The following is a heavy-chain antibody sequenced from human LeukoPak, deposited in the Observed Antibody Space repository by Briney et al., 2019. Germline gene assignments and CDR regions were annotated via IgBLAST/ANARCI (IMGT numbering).Heavy chain of an antibody. CDR1: GFTFNNYG. V-gene: IGHV3-30*18. J-gene: IGHJ4*02. D-gene: IGHD3-22*01. CDR2: ISYDGRNK. Sequence: GGSLRLSCAASGFTFNNYGMHWVRQAPGKGLEWVAVISYDGRNKHYPDSVKGRFTISRDISTDTLWLQMDSPRTEDTAVYYCAKDQPVYDSSGYFDYWGQGTLVTVSS. CDR3: AKDQPVYDSSGYFDY.